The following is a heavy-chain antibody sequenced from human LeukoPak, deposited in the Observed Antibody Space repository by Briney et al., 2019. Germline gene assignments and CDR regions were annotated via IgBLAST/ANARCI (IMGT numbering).Heavy chain of an antibody. CDR1: GYTFTSYG. Sequence: ASVKVSFTAFGYTFTSYGISWVRQAPGQGLEWMGWISAYNGNTNYAQKFQDRVTMTTDKSTTTAYMELTSLTSDDTAVYYCARADYYGSGSFSPDYYYGMDVWGQGTTVAVSS. V-gene: IGHV1-18*01. D-gene: IGHD3-10*01. CDR3: ARADYYGSGSFSPDYYYGMDV. J-gene: IGHJ6*02. CDR2: ISAYNGNT.